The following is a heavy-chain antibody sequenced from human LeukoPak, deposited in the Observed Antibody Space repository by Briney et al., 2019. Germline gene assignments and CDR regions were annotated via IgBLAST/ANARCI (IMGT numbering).Heavy chain of an antibody. J-gene: IGHJ5*02. D-gene: IGHD3-10*01. CDR2: INPNSGGT. Sequence: ASVKVSCKASGYTFTGYYMHWVRKAPGQGLEWMGRINPNSGGTNYAQKFQGRVTMTRDTSISTAYMELSRLRSDDTAVYYCARGERSIAVLLWFGEFDPWGQGTLVTVSS. V-gene: IGHV1-2*06. CDR1: GYTFTGYY. CDR3: ARGERSIAVLLWFGEFDP.